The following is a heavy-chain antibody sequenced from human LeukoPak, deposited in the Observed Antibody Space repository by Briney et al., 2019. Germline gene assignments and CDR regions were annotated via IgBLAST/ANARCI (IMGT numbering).Heavy chain of an antibody. CDR3: ARLDYGGRGTVIDY. D-gene: IGHD4-17*01. J-gene: IGHJ4*02. Sequence: GGSLRLSCAASGFTFSSYSMNGVRQAPGKGLEWVSSISSSSSYIYYADSVKGRFTISRDNAKNSLYLQMNSLRAEDTAVYYCARLDYGGRGTVIDYWGQGTLVAVSS. CDR2: ISSSSSYI. CDR1: GFTFSSYS. V-gene: IGHV3-21*01.